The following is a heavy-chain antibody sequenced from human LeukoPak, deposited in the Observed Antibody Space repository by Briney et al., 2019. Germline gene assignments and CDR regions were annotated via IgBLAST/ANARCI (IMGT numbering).Heavy chain of an antibody. CDR1: GGSINNHY. CDR2: IFYSGST. J-gene: IGHJ4*02. Sequence: SETLSLTCTVSGGSINNHYWSWIQQPPGKGLEWIGSIFYSGSTDSNPSLKGRVTISVDASKNQFSLKLSSVTAADTAMYFCARHYDSSACWYYFGYWGRGTLVTVSS. CDR3: ARHYDSSACWYYFGY. D-gene: IGHD3-22*01. V-gene: IGHV4-59*08.